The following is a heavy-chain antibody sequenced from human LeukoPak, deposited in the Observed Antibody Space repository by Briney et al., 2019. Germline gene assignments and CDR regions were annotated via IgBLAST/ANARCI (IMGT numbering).Heavy chain of an antibody. D-gene: IGHD5-12*01. Sequence: ASVRVSCKASGFTFRDYYVQLLRQVPGQGVEWVGWMYFNSGATRYAPKFQGRVTLTGNTSINTVYMELVSLGSDDTAMYYCAREGSSASGQDWYAFDIWGQETMVTVSS. CDR1: GFTFRDYY. CDR3: AREGSSASGQDWYAFDI. CDR2: MYFNSGAT. V-gene: IGHV1-2*02. J-gene: IGHJ3*02.